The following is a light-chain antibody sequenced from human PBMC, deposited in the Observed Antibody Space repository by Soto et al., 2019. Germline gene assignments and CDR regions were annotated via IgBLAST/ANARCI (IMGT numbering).Light chain of an antibody. CDR1: QSVNDY. CDR2: GAS. CDR3: QQNNRYPWT. Sequence: DIQMTQSPSTLSASVGDRVTITCRASQSVNDYLAWYRQKPGKAPNLLIYGASNLEIGVPSRFSGSGSGTEFTLTISSLQPDDFATYYCQQNNRYPWTFGQGTKVDIK. J-gene: IGKJ1*01. V-gene: IGKV1-5*03.